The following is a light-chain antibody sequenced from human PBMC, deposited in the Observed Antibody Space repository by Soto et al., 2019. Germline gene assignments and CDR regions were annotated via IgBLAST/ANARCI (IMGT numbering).Light chain of an antibody. CDR2: EVS. J-gene: IGLJ1*01. CDR3: CSYAGSSTLV. Sequence: QSVLTQPASVSGSPGPSITISCTGTSSDVGSYNLVSWYQQHPGKAPKLMIYEVSKRPAGVSNRFSGSKSGNTASLTISWLQAEDEADYYCCSYAGSSTLVFGAGTKLTVL. CDR1: SSDVGSYNL. V-gene: IGLV2-23*02.